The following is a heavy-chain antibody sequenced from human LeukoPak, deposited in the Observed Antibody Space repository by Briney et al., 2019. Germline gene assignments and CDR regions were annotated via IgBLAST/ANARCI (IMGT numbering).Heavy chain of an antibody. CDR2: MNPNSGNT. J-gene: IGHJ5*02. Sequence: ASVKVSCKASGYTFTSYDINWVRQATGQGLEWMGWMNPNSGNTGYAQKFQGRVTMTRNTSISTAYMELSSLRSEDTAVYYCARDPLITMVRGVSNWFDPWGQGTLVTVSS. D-gene: IGHD3-10*01. CDR1: GYTFTSYD. CDR3: ARDPLITMVRGVSNWFDP. V-gene: IGHV1-8*01.